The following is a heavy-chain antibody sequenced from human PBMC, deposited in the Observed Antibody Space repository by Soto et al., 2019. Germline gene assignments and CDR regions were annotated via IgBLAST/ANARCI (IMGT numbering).Heavy chain of an antibody. CDR3: ARDSGYDSSGYPRGGMDV. V-gene: IGHV3-13*01. D-gene: IGHD3-22*01. J-gene: IGHJ6*02. CDR2: IGTAGDT. Sequence: GGSLRLSCAASGSTFSSYDMHWVRQATGKGLEWVSAIGTAGDTYYPGSVKGRFTISRENAKNSLYLQMNSLRAEDTAVYYCARDSGYDSSGYPRGGMDVWGQGTTVTVSS. CDR1: GSTFSSYD.